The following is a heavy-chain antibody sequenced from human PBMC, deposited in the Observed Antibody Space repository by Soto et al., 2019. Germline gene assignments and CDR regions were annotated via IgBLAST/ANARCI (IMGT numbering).Heavy chain of an antibody. J-gene: IGHJ4*02. D-gene: IGHD6-19*01. V-gene: IGHV3-23*01. CDR2: ISGSGGST. CDR3: ARRGSGRYYDY. CDR1: GFTFSSYA. Sequence: GGSLRLSCAASGFTFSSYAMRWVRQAPVKGLEWVSAISGSGGSTYYADSVKGRFTISRDNSKNTLYLQMNSLRAEDTAVYYCARRGSGRYYDYLGQGNLVTVS.